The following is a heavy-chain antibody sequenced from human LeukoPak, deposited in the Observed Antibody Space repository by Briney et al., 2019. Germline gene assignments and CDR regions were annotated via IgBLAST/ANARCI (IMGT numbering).Heavy chain of an antibody. J-gene: IGHJ3*02. V-gene: IGHV3-48*04. CDR3: ARGADYYDSSGYYLPLDAFDI. D-gene: IGHD3-22*01. Sequence: GGSLRLSCAASGFTFSSYAMSWVRQAPGKGLERVSYMSSSSSTIYYADSVKGRFTISRDNAKNSLYLQMNSLRAEDTAVYYCARGADYYDSSGYYLPLDAFDIWGQGTMVTVSS. CDR2: MSSSSSTI. CDR1: GFTFSSYA.